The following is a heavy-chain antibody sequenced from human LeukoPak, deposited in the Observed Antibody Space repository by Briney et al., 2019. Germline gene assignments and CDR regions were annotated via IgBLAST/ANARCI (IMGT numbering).Heavy chain of an antibody. CDR1: GGPISRYY. CDR3: VRGIAAAGLYFDY. CDR2: IYYSGST. V-gene: IGHV4-59*01. Sequence: SETLSLTCTVSGGPISRYYWSWIRQPPGKGLEWIGDIYYSGSTNYNPSLKSRVTISVDTSKNQFSLKLRSVTAADTAVYYFVRGIAAAGLYFDYWGQGTLVTVSS. J-gene: IGHJ4*02. D-gene: IGHD6-13*01.